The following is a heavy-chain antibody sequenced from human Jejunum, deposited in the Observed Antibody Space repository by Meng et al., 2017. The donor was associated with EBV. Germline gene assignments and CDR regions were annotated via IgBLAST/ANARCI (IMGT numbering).Heavy chain of an antibody. V-gene: IGHV3-74*01. D-gene: IGHD3-22*01. Sequence: DVQLVESGGGLVQPGGFRRLFCLAFAFTFSSYWMHWVRQAPGEGLVWVSRINGDGSITSYADSVKGRFTISRDNAKNTLYVQMNSLRVEDTAVYYCARDPGDRSGFFPSYFDSWGQGSLVTVSS. CDR2: INGDGSIT. CDR3: ARDPGDRSGFFPSYFDS. J-gene: IGHJ4*02. CDR1: AFTFSSYW.